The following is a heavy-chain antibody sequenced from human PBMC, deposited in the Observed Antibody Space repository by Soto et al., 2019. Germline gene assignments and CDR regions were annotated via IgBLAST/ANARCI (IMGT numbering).Heavy chain of an antibody. Sequence: SETLSLTCAVYGGSFSGYYWSGIRQPPGKGLEWIGEINHSGSTNYNPSLKSRVTISVDTSKNQFSLKLSSVTAADTAVYYCASGRYLQLRYFAAPNWFDPWGQGTLVTVSS. CDR3: ASGRYLQLRYFAAPNWFDP. D-gene: IGHD3-9*01. J-gene: IGHJ5*02. V-gene: IGHV4-34*01. CDR1: GGSFSGYY. CDR2: INHSGST.